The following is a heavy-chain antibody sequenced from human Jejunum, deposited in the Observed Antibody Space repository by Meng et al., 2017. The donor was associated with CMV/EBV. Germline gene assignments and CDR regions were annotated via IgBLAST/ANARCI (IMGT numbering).Heavy chain of an antibody. Sequence: GQLGGSGGGLIQPGGSLRLSCAASGFTVSSNYMSWVRQAPGKGLEWVSHIYAGGTTYYADSVKGRFTISRDNSKNTVSLQMNSLRADDTAVYYCARTVGYNYGLGSWGQGTLVTVSS. CDR1: GFTVSSNY. D-gene: IGHD5-18*01. V-gene: IGHV3-53*01. J-gene: IGHJ5*02. CDR3: ARTVGYNYGLGS. CDR2: IYAGGTT.